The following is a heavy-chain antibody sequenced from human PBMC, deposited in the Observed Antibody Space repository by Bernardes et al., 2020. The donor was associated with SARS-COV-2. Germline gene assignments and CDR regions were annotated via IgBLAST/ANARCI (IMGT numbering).Heavy chain of an antibody. Sequence: SETLSLTCTVSGGSISSSSYYWGWIRRPPGKGLEWIGNIYYRGSTYYNPSLKSRVTISVDTSKNQFSLRLSSLTAADTAVYYCARVVRGYGHFDYWGQGTLVTVSS. CDR3: ARVVRGYGHFDY. J-gene: IGHJ4*02. CDR2: IYYRGST. CDR1: GGSISSSSYY. V-gene: IGHV4-39*01. D-gene: IGHD3-10*01.